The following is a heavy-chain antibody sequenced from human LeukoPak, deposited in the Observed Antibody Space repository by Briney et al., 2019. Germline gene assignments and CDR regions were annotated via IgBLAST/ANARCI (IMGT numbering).Heavy chain of an antibody. CDR3: AKGDVIGGDRKVDY. CDR2: VSYDGSNK. J-gene: IGHJ4*02. V-gene: IGHV3-30*19. D-gene: IGHD2-21*01. CDR1: GFTFSTYG. Sequence: AGGSLRLSCAASGFTFSTYGMHWVRQAPGKGLEWVAIVSYDGSNKYYADPVKGRFTISKDNSKNTLYLQMNSLRAEDTAVYYCAKGDVIGGDRKVDYWGQGTLVTVSS.